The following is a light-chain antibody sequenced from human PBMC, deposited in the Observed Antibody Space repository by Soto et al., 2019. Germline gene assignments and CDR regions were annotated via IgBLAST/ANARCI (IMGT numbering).Light chain of an antibody. J-gene: IGLJ1*01. Sequence: QSALTQPPSASGSPGQSVTISWTGTSSDVGGYNYVSWYQQHPGKAPKLMIYEVSKRPSGVPDRFSGSKSGNTASLTVSGLQAEDEADYYCSSYAGSNNFPYVFGTGTNLTVL. CDR3: SSYAGSNNFPYV. CDR1: SSDVGGYNY. V-gene: IGLV2-8*01. CDR2: EVS.